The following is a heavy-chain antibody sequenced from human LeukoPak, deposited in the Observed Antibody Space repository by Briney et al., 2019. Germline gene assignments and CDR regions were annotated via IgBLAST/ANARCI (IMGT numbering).Heavy chain of an antibody. D-gene: IGHD3-3*01. Sequence: GGSLRLSCAASGFTFSSYSMNWVRQAPGKGLEWVSSISSSSSYIYYADSVKGRFTISRDNAKNSLYLQMNSLRAEDTAVYYCAKDSTIFGVANGPLDYWGQGTLVTVSS. CDR3: AKDSTIFGVANGPLDY. CDR1: GFTFSSYS. V-gene: IGHV3-21*04. CDR2: ISSSSSYI. J-gene: IGHJ4*02.